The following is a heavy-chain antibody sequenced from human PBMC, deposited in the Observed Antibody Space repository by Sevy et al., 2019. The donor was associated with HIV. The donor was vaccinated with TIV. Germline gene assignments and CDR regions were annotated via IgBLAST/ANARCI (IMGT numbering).Heavy chain of an antibody. CDR3: ARLGFQPGCGSIYYYGMDV. CDR2: IYYSGST. J-gene: IGHJ6*02. Sequence: SETLSLTCTVSGGSISSSSYYWGWIRQPPGKGLEWIGSIYYSGSTYYNPSLKSRVTISVDTSKNQFSLKLSSVTAEDTAVYYCARLGFQPGCGSIYYYGMDVWGQGTTVTVSS. D-gene: IGHD3-16*01. CDR1: GGSISSSSYY. V-gene: IGHV4-39*01.